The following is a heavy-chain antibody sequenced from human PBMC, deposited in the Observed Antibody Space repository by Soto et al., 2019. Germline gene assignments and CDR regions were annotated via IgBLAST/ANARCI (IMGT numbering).Heavy chain of an antibody. CDR3: AREVPAAMGGDPYYYMDV. V-gene: IGHV4-31*11. CDR2: IYYSGST. CDR1: GGSLSSGNFY. Sequence: QVQLQESGPGLVRPSQTLSLTCAVSGGSLSSGNFYWNWIRQHPGKGLEWIGYIYYSGSTYYNPSLHSRVTISVDTSNNQFSLKPGSVTAADTAVYYCAREVPAAMGGDPYYYMDVWCKGTRVTV. J-gene: IGHJ6*03. D-gene: IGHD2-2*01.